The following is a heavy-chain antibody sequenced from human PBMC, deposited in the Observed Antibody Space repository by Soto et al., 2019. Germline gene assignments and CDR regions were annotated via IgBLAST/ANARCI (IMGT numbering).Heavy chain of an antibody. CDR1: GGSVSSGDYY. J-gene: IGHJ4*02. CDR3: ARGGGRMGDY. V-gene: IGHV4-61*08. D-gene: IGHD2-15*01. CDR2: IYYSGST. Sequence: QVQLQESGPGLVKPPETLSLTCTVSGGSVSSGDYYWNWIRQPPGKGLEWIGYIYYSGSTNYNPSLKSRVTISVDTSKNQFSLKLRSVTAADTAVYYCARGGGRMGDYWGQGTLVTVSS.